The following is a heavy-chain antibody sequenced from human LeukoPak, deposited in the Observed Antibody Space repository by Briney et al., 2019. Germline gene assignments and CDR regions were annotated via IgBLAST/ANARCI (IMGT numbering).Heavy chain of an antibody. CDR2: ISAYNGNT. J-gene: IGHJ3*02. CDR3: ARDSGLLWFGELQAFDI. D-gene: IGHD3-10*01. CDR1: GYTFTSYG. Sequence: ASVKVSCKASGYTFTSYGISWVRQAPGQGLEWMGWISAYNGNTNYAQKLQGRVTMTTDTSTSTAYMELRSLRSDDTAVYYCARDSGLLWFGELQAFDIWGQGTMVTVSS. V-gene: IGHV1-18*01.